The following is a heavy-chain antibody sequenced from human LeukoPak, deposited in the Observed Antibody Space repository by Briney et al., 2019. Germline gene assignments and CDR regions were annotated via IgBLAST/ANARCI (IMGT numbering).Heavy chain of an antibody. D-gene: IGHD3-3*01. CDR2: MSPDSGDT. Sequence: ASVKVSCKASGYTFTDYYINWVRQAPGQGLEWMGWMSPDSGDTGYAHKFQGRVTITRNTSITTAYMELRSLTFEDTAVYYCARVRLRNGYNWFDPWGQGTLVTDSS. J-gene: IGHJ5*02. V-gene: IGHV1-8*03. CDR1: GYTFTDYY. CDR3: ARVRLRNGYNWFDP.